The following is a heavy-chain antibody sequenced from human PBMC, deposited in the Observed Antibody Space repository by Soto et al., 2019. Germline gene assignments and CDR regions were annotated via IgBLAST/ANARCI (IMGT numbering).Heavy chain of an antibody. Sequence: GGSLRLSCAASGFTFSSYAISWVRQAPGKGLEWVSAISGSGGSTYYADSVKGRFTISRDNSKNTLYLQMNSLRAEDTAVYYCAKDPNYYDSSGYYLEYFQHWGQGTLVTVSS. V-gene: IGHV3-23*01. CDR3: AKDPNYYDSSGYYLEYFQH. J-gene: IGHJ1*01. CDR2: ISGSGGST. D-gene: IGHD3-22*01. CDR1: GFTFSSYA.